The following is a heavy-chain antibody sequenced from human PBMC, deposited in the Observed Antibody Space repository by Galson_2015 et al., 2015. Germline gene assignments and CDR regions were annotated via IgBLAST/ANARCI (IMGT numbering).Heavy chain of an antibody. V-gene: IGHV3-53*01. Sequence: SLRLSCAASGFTVNNTYMSWVRQAPGKGLEWVSVIYSGGTTYFADSVKGRFTISRDNSKNTLYLQMNSLRAEDTAVYYCARVFRDTTMATHYFDYWGQGTLVTVSS. CDR3: ARVFRDTTMATHYFDY. CDR2: IYSGGTT. J-gene: IGHJ4*02. CDR1: GFTVNNTY. D-gene: IGHD5-18*01.